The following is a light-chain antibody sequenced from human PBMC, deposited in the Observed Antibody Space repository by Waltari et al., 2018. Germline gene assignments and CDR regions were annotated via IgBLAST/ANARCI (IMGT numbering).Light chain of an antibody. CDR2: DAS. CDR1: QSVSRT. V-gene: IGKV3-20*01. J-gene: IGKJ1*01. CDR3: QHYVSLPVT. Sequence: EIVLTQSPGTLSLSPGERATLSCRASQSVSRTLAWYQQKPGQAPRLLIYDASSRATGIPDRFSGSGYGTDFSLTITRLEPEDFAVYYCQHYVSLPVTFGQGTKVEIK.